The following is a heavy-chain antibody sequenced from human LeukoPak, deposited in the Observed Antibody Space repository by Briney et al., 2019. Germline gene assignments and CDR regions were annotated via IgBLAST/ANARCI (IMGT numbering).Heavy chain of an antibody. CDR1: GFSFSSYA. Sequence: PWGSLRLSCAASGFSFSSYAMNWVRQAPGKGLEWVSSIDSSSSHIYYADSVKGRFTISRDNTKSSLYLQMNSLRAEDMAVYYCARGYCGGDCYGDWGQGTLVTVSS. V-gene: IGHV3-21*01. CDR2: IDSSSSHI. J-gene: IGHJ1*01. D-gene: IGHD2-21*02. CDR3: ARGYCGGDCYGD.